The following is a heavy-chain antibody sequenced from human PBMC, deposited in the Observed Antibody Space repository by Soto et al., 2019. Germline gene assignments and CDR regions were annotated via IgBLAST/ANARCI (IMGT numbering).Heavy chain of an antibody. Sequence: SETLSLTCTVSGGSISSGDYYWSWIRQPPGKGLEWIGYIYYSGSTYYNPSLKSRVTISVDTSKNQFSLKLCSVTAADTAVYYCAIYDSSGYGLDYWGQGTLVTVSS. J-gene: IGHJ4*02. CDR1: GGSISSGDYY. D-gene: IGHD3-22*01. V-gene: IGHV4-30-4*01. CDR2: IYYSGST. CDR3: AIYDSSGYGLDY.